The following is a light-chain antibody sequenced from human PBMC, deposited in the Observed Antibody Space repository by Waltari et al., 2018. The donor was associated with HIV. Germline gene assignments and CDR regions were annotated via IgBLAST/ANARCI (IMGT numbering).Light chain of an antibody. CDR2: EAT. V-gene: IGLV2-23*02. CDR3: CSYASSSTLVI. CDR1: STDIANSNL. Sequence: QSALTQPASVSGSPGQSISISCTETSTDIANSNLVSWYQHRTGQAPKLLIFEATKRPSGVSSRFSGSKSGNTASLPISDLPHDDEADYYCCSYASSSTLVIFGGGTRVTVL. J-gene: IGLJ2*01.